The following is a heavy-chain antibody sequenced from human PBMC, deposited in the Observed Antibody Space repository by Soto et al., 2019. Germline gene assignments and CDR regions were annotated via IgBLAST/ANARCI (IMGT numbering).Heavy chain of an antibody. CDR2: IIPIFGAV. V-gene: IGHV1-69*01. CDR3: AHYANGNSRAY. Sequence: QVQLVQSGAEVKKPGSSVKVSCKASGGTFSSYTISWVRQAPGQGLEWMGGIIPIFGAVKYAQKFQDRLTVTADESTSTGYMELSSLRPEDTAVYYCAHYANGNSRAYWGQGALVIVSS. J-gene: IGHJ4*02. D-gene: IGHD1-7*01. CDR1: GGTFSSYT.